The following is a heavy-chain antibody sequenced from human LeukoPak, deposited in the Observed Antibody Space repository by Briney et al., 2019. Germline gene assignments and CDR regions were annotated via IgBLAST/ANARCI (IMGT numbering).Heavy chain of an antibody. CDR3: ARGLSSWYDFDY. Sequence: ASVKVSCKSSGYTFTGYYMHWVRQAPGQGLEWMGWINPNSGVTDFAQKFQGKVTMTRDTSISTAYMELSRLTSDDTAVYYCARGLSSWYDFDYWGQGTLVTVSS. CDR2: INPNSGVT. D-gene: IGHD6-13*01. J-gene: IGHJ4*02. CDR1: GYTFTGYY. V-gene: IGHV1-2*02.